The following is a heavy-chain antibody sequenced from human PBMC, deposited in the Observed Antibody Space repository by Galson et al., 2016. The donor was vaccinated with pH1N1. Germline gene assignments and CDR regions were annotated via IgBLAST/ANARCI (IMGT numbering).Heavy chain of an antibody. V-gene: IGHV7-4-1*04. Sequence: SVKVSCKASGYTFTSNAMNWVRQAPGQGLEWMGWINTNTGNPTYAQGFTGRFVFSLDTSVSMAYLQISSLKAEDTAVYYCARSYCSSTSCYGGSYYHYGMDVWGQGTTVTVSS. CDR2: INTNTGNP. D-gene: IGHD2-2*01. CDR3: ARSYCSSTSCYGGSYYHYGMDV. J-gene: IGHJ6*02. CDR1: GYTFTSNA.